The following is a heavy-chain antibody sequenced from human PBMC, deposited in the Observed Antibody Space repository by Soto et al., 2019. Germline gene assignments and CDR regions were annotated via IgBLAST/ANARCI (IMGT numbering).Heavy chain of an antibody. J-gene: IGHJ2*01. D-gene: IGHD2-21*01. CDR3: AKDSPASRLWGVWYCDL. Sequence: EVQLLESGGGLVQPGGSLRLSCAASGFTFSSYAMSWVRQAPGKGLEWVSAISGSGGSTYYADSVKGRFTISRDNSKNPLYLQMNSLRAEDTAVYYCAKDSPASRLWGVWYCDLWGRGTLVTVSS. V-gene: IGHV3-23*01. CDR2: ISGSGGST. CDR1: GFTFSSYA.